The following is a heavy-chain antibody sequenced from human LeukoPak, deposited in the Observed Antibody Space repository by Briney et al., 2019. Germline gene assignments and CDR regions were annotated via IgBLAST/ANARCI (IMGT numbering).Heavy chain of an antibody. D-gene: IGHD1-26*01. CDR1: GFTVSNNY. CDR2: IYSGGST. Sequence: GGSLRLSCAASGFTVSNNYMSWVRQAPGKGPEWVSVIYSGGSTYYADPVKGRFTISRDNSKNTLYLQMNSLRAEDTAVYYCAKDSGSYSFDYWGQGTLVTVSS. V-gene: IGHV3-53*01. CDR3: AKDSGSYSFDY. J-gene: IGHJ4*02.